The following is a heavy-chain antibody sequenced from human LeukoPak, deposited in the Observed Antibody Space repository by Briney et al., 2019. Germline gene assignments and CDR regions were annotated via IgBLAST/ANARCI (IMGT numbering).Heavy chain of an antibody. J-gene: IGHJ4*02. CDR3: AKGTGDTAYYFDF. Sequence: SGGSLRLSCTTSGFTFSSYALSWVRQAPGKGLEWVSGIRVSGSTYYPDSVTGRFTISRDSSENTLYLQMSGLRAEDTAIYYCAKGTGDTAYYFDFWGQEVLVTVSS. D-gene: IGHD7-27*01. CDR2: IRVSGST. CDR1: GFTFSSYA. V-gene: IGHV3-23*01.